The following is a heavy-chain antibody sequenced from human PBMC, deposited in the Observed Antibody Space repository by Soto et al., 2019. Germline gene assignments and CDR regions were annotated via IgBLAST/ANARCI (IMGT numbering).Heavy chain of an antibody. CDR3: AKDKQERATYGWFDP. Sequence: GGSLRLSCAASGFTFSSYGMHWVRQAPGKGLEWVAVISYDGSNKYYADSVKGRFTISRDNSKNTLYLQMNSLRAEDTAVYYCAKDKQERATYGWFDPWGQGTLVTVSS. J-gene: IGHJ5*02. D-gene: IGHD2-8*01. CDR2: ISYDGSNK. V-gene: IGHV3-30*18. CDR1: GFTFSSYG.